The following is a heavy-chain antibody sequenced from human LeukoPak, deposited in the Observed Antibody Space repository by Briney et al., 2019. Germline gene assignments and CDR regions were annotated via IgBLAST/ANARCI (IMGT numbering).Heavy chain of an antibody. V-gene: IGHV3-23*01. Sequence: GGSLRLSCAASGFTFSSYWMSWVRQAPGKEMEWVSTITGGGGNTYYADSVKGRFTVSRDNSKNTLYLQMNSLRAEDTAVYYCAKNPYAVAASYFDYWGQGTLVTVSS. CDR3: AKNPYAVAASYFDY. D-gene: IGHD6-19*01. CDR2: ITGGGGNT. CDR1: GFTFSSYW. J-gene: IGHJ4*02.